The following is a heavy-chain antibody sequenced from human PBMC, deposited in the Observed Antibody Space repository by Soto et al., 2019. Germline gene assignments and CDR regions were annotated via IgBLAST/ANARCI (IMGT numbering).Heavy chain of an antibody. D-gene: IGHD3-3*01. CDR3: ARDVTLTMFGVVIMVPDAIDS. J-gene: IGHJ3*02. Sequence: ASVKVSCKASGYTFTSYGISWVRQAPGQGLEWMGWISAYNGNTNYAQKLQGRVTMTTDTSTSTAYTELRSLRSDDTAVYYCARDVTLTMFGVVIMVPDAIDSWGQGTRVTVSS. V-gene: IGHV1-18*01. CDR2: ISAYNGNT. CDR1: GYTFTSYG.